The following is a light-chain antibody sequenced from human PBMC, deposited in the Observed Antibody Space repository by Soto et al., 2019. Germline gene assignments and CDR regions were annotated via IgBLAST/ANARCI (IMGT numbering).Light chain of an antibody. J-gene: IGLJ2*01. V-gene: IGLV2-14*01. CDR3: SSYTSNRTLFVV. CDR2: EVS. Sequence: QSVLTQPASVSGSPGQSITISCTGTSSDIGTYDYVSWYQQHPGTAPRLMIYEVSNRPSGVSNRFSGSKSGNTASLTISGLQAEDEADYYCSSYTSNRTLFVVFGGGTKLTVL. CDR1: SSDIGTYDY.